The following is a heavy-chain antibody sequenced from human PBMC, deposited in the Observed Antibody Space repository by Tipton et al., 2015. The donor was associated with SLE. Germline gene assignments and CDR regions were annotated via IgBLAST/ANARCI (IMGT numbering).Heavy chain of an antibody. Sequence: TLSLTCTVSGGPVYTGDYYWTWFRQHPGKGLEWIGYISYSGTTYYNPSLKSRATISADSSKNHFSLKMSAVTAADTAVYFCASPGGGSGNFDAFDIWGQGTMVTVSS. D-gene: IGHD3-10*01. CDR3: ASPGGGSGNFDAFDI. J-gene: IGHJ3*02. CDR2: ISYSGTT. CDR1: GGPVYTGDYY. V-gene: IGHV4-31*03.